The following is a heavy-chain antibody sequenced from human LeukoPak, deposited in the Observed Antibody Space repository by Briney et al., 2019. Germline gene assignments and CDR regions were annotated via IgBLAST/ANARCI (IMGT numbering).Heavy chain of an antibody. V-gene: IGHV7-4-1*02. Sequence: ASVKVSCKASGYTFTSYAMNWVRQAPGQGLEWMGWINTNTGNPTYAQGLTGRFVFSLDTSVSTAYLQISSLKAEDTAVYYCARDWDDFWSGLSPNWFDPWGQGTLVTVSS. J-gene: IGHJ5*02. CDR2: INTNTGNP. CDR1: GYTFTSYA. CDR3: ARDWDDFWSGLSPNWFDP. D-gene: IGHD3-3*01.